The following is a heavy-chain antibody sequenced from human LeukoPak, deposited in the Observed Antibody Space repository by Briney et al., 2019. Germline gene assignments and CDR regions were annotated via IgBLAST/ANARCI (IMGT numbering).Heavy chain of an antibody. V-gene: IGHV3-64*01. CDR1: GFTFSSYA. CDR3: ARGLQLRYFDY. J-gene: IGHJ4*02. Sequence: GGSLRLSCAASGFTFSSYAMHWVRQAPGKGLEYVSAISSNGGSTYYANTVKGRFTISRDNSKNTLYLQMGSLRAEDMAVYYCARGLQLRYFDYWGQGTLVTVSS. CDR2: ISSNGGST. D-gene: IGHD5-18*01.